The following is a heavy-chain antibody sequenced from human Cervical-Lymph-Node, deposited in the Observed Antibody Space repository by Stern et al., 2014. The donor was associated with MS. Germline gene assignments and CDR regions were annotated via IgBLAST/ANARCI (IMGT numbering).Heavy chain of an antibody. Sequence: QVQLVESGGGVVQPGRSLRLSCAASGFTLSSYVMHWVRQAPGKGLEWGALVWFDGTEEYYADSVKGRFTISRDNSRNTLFLQMSSLRVEDSAVYYCARVPTSSGCSAVGGFDYWGQGTLVTVSS. CDR2: VWFDGTEE. CDR1: GFTLSSYV. J-gene: IGHJ4*02. V-gene: IGHV3-33*01. CDR3: ARVPTSSGCSAVGGFDY. D-gene: IGHD6-19*01.